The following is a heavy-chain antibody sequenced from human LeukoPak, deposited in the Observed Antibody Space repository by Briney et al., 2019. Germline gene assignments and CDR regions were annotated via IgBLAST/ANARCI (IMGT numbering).Heavy chain of an antibody. CDR1: GGTFSSYA. Sequence: SVKVSCKASGGTFSSYAISWVRQAPGQGLEWMGGIIPIFGTANYAQKFQGRVTITADESTSTAYMELSSLRSEDTAVYYCARDFIFSNTTSSSQTGGWFDPWGQGTLVTVSS. V-gene: IGHV1-69*13. D-gene: IGHD6-13*01. J-gene: IGHJ5*02. CDR2: IIPIFGTA. CDR3: ARDFIFSNTTSSSQTGGWFDP.